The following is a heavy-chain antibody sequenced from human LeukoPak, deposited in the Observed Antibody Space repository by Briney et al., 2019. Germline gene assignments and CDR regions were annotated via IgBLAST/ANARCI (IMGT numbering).Heavy chain of an antibody. CDR2: INHSGST. Sequence: PSETLSLTCAVYGGSFSGYYWSWIRQPPGKGLEWIGEINHSGSTNYNPSLKSRVTISVDTSKNQFSLKLSSVTAADTAVYYCARRGFNYYDSSGYFDYWGQGTLVTVSS. V-gene: IGHV4-34*01. CDR3: ARRGFNYYDSSGYFDY. J-gene: IGHJ4*02. D-gene: IGHD3-22*01. CDR1: GGSFSGYY.